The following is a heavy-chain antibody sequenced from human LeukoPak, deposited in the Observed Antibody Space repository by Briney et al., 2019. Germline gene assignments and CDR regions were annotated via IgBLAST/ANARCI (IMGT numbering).Heavy chain of an antibody. CDR1: GFTFSSYS. CDR2: ISSGSGYI. CDR3: ARAIGAADSY. V-gene: IGHV3-21*04. D-gene: IGHD6-13*01. J-gene: IGHJ4*02. Sequence: GSLRLSCAASGFTFSSYSINWVRQAPGKGLEWVSSISSGSGYIYYADSVKGRFTISRDNAKKSLYLQMNSLRAEDTAVYYCARAIGAADSYWGQGTLVTVSS.